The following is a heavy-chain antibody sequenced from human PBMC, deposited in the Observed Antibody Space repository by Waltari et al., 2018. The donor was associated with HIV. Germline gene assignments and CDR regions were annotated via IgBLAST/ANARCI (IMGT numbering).Heavy chain of an antibody. CDR1: GFTCSSYW. CDR2: INSDGSST. CDR3: ATSRTFDY. Sequence: QLVESGGGLCLPGRTLRPSCAATGFTCSSYWRHWVRQVPGKGLIWVSRINSDGSSTSYADSVKGRFTISRDNAKNTLYLQMNSLRAEDTAVYYCATSRTFDYWGQGTLVTVSS. J-gene: IGHJ4*02. V-gene: IGHV3-74*01.